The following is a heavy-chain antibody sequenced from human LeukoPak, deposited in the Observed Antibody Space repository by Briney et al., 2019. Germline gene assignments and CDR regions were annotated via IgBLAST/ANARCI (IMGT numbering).Heavy chain of an antibody. CDR2: ISGSGDSS. D-gene: IGHD1-14*01. V-gene: IGHV3-23*01. Sequence: GGSLRLSCTGSGFIFDTHTLTWVRQSPGKGLEWVASISGSGDSSNYGVSVKGRFTISRDNFKRTVHLEVSNLRADDTAMYYCVRRAAVRGMDFWGLGTTVMVSS. J-gene: IGHJ6*02. CDR3: VRRAAVRGMDF. CDR1: GFIFDTHT.